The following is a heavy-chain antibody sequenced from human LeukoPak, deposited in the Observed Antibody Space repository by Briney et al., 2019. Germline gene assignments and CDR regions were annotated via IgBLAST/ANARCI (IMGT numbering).Heavy chain of an antibody. Sequence: SETLSLTCAVSGYSISSGYFWAWVRLAPGKGLEWIATMHHPEITHYNPSLERRVAMSMDTSKNQFSLGLSSVTAADTAVYYCARERGKQLVPPTWTHYGGFDFWGQGALITVSS. CDR1: GYSISSGYF. V-gene: IGHV4-38-2*02. D-gene: IGHD2-21*01. CDR2: MHHPEIT. CDR3: ARERGKQLVPPTWTHYGGFDF. J-gene: IGHJ4*02.